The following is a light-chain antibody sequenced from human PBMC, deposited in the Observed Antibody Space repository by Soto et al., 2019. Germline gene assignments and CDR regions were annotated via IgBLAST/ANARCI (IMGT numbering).Light chain of an antibody. J-gene: IGLJ1*01. CDR2: ESS. CDR1: TSDIGGSYY. CDR3: SSFSATAILV. V-gene: IGLV2-14*01. Sequence: QSVLTQPAYVSGSPGQSITLSCTGTTSDIGGSYYVSWYQHHPTKAPKLVIYESSNRPSGVSNRFSGSKSGYTAFLTISGLQPEDEADYYCSSFSATAILVFGTGTKVTV.